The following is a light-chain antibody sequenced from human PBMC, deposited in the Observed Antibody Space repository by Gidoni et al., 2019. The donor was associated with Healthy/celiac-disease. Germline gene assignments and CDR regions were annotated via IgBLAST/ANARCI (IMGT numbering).Light chain of an antibody. Sequence: DIQMTQSPSSLSASVGDRVTITCRASQSISSYLNWYQQKPGKAPKLLIYAASSLHSGVPSRFSGSRSGADFTLTISSLQPEDVATYYCQQSYSNLGTFGQGTKVEIK. CDR1: QSISSY. CDR2: AAS. V-gene: IGKV1-39*01. CDR3: QQSYSNLGT. J-gene: IGKJ1*01.